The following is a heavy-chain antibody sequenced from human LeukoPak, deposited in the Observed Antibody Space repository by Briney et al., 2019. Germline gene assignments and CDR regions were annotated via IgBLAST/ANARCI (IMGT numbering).Heavy chain of an antibody. J-gene: IGHJ4*02. Sequence: SETLSLTCAVYGGSFSGYYWSWIRHPPGKGVEWIGEINHSGSTNYNPSLKSRVTISVDTSKNQFSLKLSSVTAADTAVYYCASRMIVVVSYYFDYWGQGTLVTVSS. D-gene: IGHD3-22*01. CDR3: ASRMIVVVSYYFDY. CDR1: GGSFSGYY. V-gene: IGHV4-34*01. CDR2: INHSGST.